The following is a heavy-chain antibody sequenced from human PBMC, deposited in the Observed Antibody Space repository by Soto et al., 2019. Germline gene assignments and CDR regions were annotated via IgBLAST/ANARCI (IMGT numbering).Heavy chain of an antibody. V-gene: IGHV5-10-1*01. CDR2: IDPSDSYT. D-gene: IGHD3-22*01. J-gene: IGHJ6*04. Sequence: GESLKISCKGSGYSFTSYWISWVRQMPGKGLEWMGRIDPSDSYTNYSPSFQGHVTISADKSISTAYLQWSSLKASDTAMYYCARLRRYYYDSSGYYFAGGYYYYGMDVWREGTTVTVSS. CDR3: ARLRRYYYDSSGYYFAGGYYYYGMDV. CDR1: GYSFTSYW.